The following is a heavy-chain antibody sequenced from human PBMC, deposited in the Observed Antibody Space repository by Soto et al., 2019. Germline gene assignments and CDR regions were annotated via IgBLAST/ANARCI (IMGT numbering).Heavy chain of an antibody. J-gene: IGHJ5*02. D-gene: IGHD6-19*01. V-gene: IGHV3-33*01. CDR3: ARDVVTAVAGSVNWFDP. Sequence: QVQLVESGGGVVQSGRSLTLSCAASGFSLRTYGMQWLRRAPGKGLEWVAFISYDGTKKFYANSVKGRSTISKDNSNNILYLQMSGLRAEDTAVYYCARDVVTAVAGSVNWFDPWGQGTLVTVSS. CDR1: GFSLRTYG. CDR2: ISYDGTKK.